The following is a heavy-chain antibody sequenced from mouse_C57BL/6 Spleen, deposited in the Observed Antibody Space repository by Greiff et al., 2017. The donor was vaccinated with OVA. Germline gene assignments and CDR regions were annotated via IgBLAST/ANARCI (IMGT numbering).Heavy chain of an antibody. J-gene: IGHJ3*01. CDR2: IWSGGST. CDR3: ARNEIYSNYEAWFAY. Sequence: QVQLQQSGPGLVQPSQSLSITCTVSGFSLTSYGVHWVRQSPGKGLEWLGVIWSGGSTDYNAAFISRLGISKDNSKSQVCFKMNSLQADDTAIYYCARNEIYSNYEAWFAYWGQGTLVTVSA. D-gene: IGHD2-5*01. V-gene: IGHV2-2*01. CDR1: GFSLTSYG.